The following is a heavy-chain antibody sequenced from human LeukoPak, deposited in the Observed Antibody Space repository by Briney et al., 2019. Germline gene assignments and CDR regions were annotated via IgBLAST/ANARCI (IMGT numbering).Heavy chain of an antibody. J-gene: IGHJ4*02. Sequence: GGSLRLSCAASGFTFSSYWMHWVRQAPGKGLEWVSSISSSSSYIYYADSVKGRFTISRDNAKNSLYLQMNSLRAEDTAVYYCAKIGSSVDTADYWGQGTLVTVSS. CDR1: GFTFSSYW. CDR2: ISSSSSYI. CDR3: AKIGSSVDTADY. V-gene: IGHV3-21*01. D-gene: IGHD5-18*01.